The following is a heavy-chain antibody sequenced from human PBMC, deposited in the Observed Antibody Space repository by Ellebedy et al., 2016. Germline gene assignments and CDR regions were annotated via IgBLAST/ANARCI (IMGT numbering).Heavy chain of an antibody. CDR2: INTNTGNP. CDR3: ARDGPNASSWGDN. V-gene: IGHV7-4-1*02. CDR1: GYTFSTYP. D-gene: IGHD6-13*01. J-gene: IGHJ4*02. Sequence: ASVKVSCKASGYTFSTYPMNWVRQAPGQGLEWMGLINTNTGNPTFAQGFTGRYVFSLDTSVSTAYLEISSLKAEDTAVYYCARDGPNASSWGDNWGQGTLVTVSS.